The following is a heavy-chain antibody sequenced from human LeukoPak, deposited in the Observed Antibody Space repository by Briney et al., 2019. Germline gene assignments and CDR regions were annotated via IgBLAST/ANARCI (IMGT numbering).Heavy chain of an antibody. V-gene: IGHV3-30*18. Sequence: GGSLRLSCAASGFTFSNYGMHWVRQAPGKGLEWVAFISFDGSDQYYADSVKGRFTISRDNSKNTLYLQMNSLRAEDRAVYYCAKDLLHYGDYGANFDYWGQGTLVTVSS. J-gene: IGHJ4*02. CDR1: GFTFSNYG. D-gene: IGHD4-17*01. CDR3: AKDLLHYGDYGANFDY. CDR2: ISFDGSDQ.